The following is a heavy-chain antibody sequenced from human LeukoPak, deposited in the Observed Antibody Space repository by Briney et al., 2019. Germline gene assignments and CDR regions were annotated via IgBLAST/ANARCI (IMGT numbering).Heavy chain of an antibody. CDR3: ARHTPNYYDSSGYYSSLYFDY. CDR1: GGSISSYY. V-gene: IGHV4-59*08. Sequence: SETLSRTCTVSGGSISSYYWSWIRQPPGKGQEWIGYIYYSESTNYNPSLKSRVTISVDTSKNQFSLKLSSVTAADTAVYCCARHTPNYYDSSGYYSSLYFDYWGQGTLVTVSS. CDR2: IYYSEST. D-gene: IGHD3-22*01. J-gene: IGHJ4*02.